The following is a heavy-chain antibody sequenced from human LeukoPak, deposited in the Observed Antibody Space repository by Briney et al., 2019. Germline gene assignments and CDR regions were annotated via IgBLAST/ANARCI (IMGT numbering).Heavy chain of an antibody. Sequence: GGSLRLSCAASGFTFSSYAMSWVRQAPGKGLERVSAISGSGGSTDYADSVKGRFTISRDNSKNTLYLQMNSLRAEDTAVYYCAKQSPLGYCSSTSCYASDYWGQGTLVTVSS. V-gene: IGHV3-23*01. CDR2: ISGSGGST. CDR1: GFTFSSYA. D-gene: IGHD2-2*01. J-gene: IGHJ4*02. CDR3: AKQSPLGYCSSTSCYASDY.